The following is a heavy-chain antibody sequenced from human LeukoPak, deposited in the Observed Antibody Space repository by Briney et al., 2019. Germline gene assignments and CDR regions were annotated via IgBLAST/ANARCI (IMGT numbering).Heavy chain of an antibody. D-gene: IGHD6-19*01. V-gene: IGHV3-30-3*01. Sequence: GGSLRLSCAASGFTFSNAWMSWVRQAPGKGLEWVAVISYDGSNKYYADSVKGRFTISRDNSKNTLYQQMNSLRAEDTAVYYCARAAETRSIAVAGTLDYWGQGTLVTVSS. J-gene: IGHJ4*02. CDR1: GFTFSNAW. CDR3: ARAAETRSIAVAGTLDY. CDR2: ISYDGSNK.